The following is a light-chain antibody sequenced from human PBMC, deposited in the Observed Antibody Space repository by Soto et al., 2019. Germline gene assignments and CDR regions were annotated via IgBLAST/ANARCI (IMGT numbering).Light chain of an antibody. CDR2: WAS. CDR1: QSVLYRSNNNNY. CDR3: QQSYSTPLS. V-gene: IGKV4-1*01. Sequence: DIVMTQSPDSLAVSLGERATVNCKSSQSVLYRSNNNNYLAWYQQKPGQPPKLLIYWASTREFGVPDRFSGSGSGTDFSLTISSLQAEDVAVYYCQQSYSTPLSFGGGTRVEIK. J-gene: IGKJ4*01.